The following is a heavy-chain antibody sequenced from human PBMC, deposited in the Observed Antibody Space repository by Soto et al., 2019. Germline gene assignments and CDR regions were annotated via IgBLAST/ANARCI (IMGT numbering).Heavy chain of an antibody. CDR1: GYTFTSYD. J-gene: IGHJ6*02. D-gene: IGHD6-19*01. V-gene: IGHV1-8*01. CDR3: ATRGKYSSGWYVGMDV. Sequence: VASVKVSCKASGYTFTSYDINWVRQATGQGLEWMGWMNPNSGNTGYAQKFQGRVTMTRNTSISTAYMELSSLRSEDTAVYYCATRGKYSSGWYVGMDVWGQGTTVTVSS. CDR2: MNPNSGNT.